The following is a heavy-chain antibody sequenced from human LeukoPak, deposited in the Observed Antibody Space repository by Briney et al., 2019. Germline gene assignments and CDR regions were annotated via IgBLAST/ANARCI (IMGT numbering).Heavy chain of an antibody. CDR1: GYSISSHNY. J-gene: IGHJ4*02. Sequence: SETLSLTCSVSGYSISSHNYWGWIRQPPGKGLEWIGSVYHSGSTYYNPSLKSRVTISVDTSKNQFSLKLSSVTAADTAVYYCARDQRGGYYFDYWGQGTLVTVSS. D-gene: IGHD3-16*01. V-gene: IGHV4-38-2*02. CDR2: VYHSGST. CDR3: ARDQRGGYYFDY.